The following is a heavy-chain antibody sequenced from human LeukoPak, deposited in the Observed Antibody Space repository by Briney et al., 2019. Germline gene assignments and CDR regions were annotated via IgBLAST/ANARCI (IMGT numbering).Heavy chain of an antibody. CDR2: IHTEGNEK. J-gene: IGHJ4*02. CDR1: GFTFSNFW. Sequence: GGSLRLAWATSGFTFSNFWMSWVRQAAGRGLEWVANIHTEGNEKYHVESVKGRFTNSRDNARNLLFLQMNGLRVEDTAVYYCARGDDFSGDHWGQGTLVTVSS. V-gene: IGHV3-7*04. D-gene: IGHD1-1*01. CDR3: ARGDDFSGDH.